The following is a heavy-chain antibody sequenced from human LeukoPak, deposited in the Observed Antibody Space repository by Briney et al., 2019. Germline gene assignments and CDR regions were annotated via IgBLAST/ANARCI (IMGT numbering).Heavy chain of an antibody. D-gene: IGHD1-1*01. CDR2: ISAYNGNT. J-gene: IGHJ3*02. CDR1: GYTFTGYY. CDR3: ARGGYNWNDSDAFDI. V-gene: IGHV1-18*04. Sequence: GASVKVSCKASGYTFTGYYMHWVRQAPGQGLEWMGWISAYNGNTNYAQKLQGRVTMTTDTSTSTAYMELRSLRSDDTAVYYCARGGYNWNDSDAFDIWGQGTMVTVSS.